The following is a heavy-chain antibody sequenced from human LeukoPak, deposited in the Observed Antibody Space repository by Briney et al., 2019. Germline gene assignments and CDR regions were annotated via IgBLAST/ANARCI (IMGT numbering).Heavy chain of an antibody. CDR3: ARVRMLGGGYCSGGSCYLDY. D-gene: IGHD2-15*01. CDR1: GYTFTSYY. CDR2: INPSGGST. V-gene: IGHV1-46*01. J-gene: IGHJ4*02. Sequence: VASVKVSCKASGYTFTSYYMHWVRQAPGQGLEWMGIINPSGGSTSYAQKFQGRVTMTRDMSTSTVYMELSSLRSEDTAVYYCARVRMLGGGYCSGGSCYLDYWGQGTLVTVSS.